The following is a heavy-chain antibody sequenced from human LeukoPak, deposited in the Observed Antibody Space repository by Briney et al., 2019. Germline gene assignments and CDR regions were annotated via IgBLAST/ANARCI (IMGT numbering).Heavy chain of an antibody. CDR1: GGTFSSYA. Sequence: ASVKLSCKASGGTFSSYAISWVRQAPGPGLEWMGGIIPIFGTATYAQKSHGRVTITTDESTSTAYMQLSSLRSEDTAVYYRARVYISYGEYNWFDPWGQGTLVTVSS. D-gene: IGHD4-17*01. J-gene: IGHJ5*02. CDR2: IIPIFGTA. V-gene: IGHV1-69*05. CDR3: ARVYISYGEYNWFDP.